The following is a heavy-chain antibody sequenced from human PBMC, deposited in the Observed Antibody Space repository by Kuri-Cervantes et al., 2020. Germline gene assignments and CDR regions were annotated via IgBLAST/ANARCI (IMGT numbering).Heavy chain of an antibody. CDR2: IIPIFGTA. D-gene: IGHD6-6*01. Sequence: SVNVTCKASGYTFPSYGISWVRQAPGQGLEWMGGIIPIFGTANYAQKFQGRATITADESTITAYMALSSLRSEDTAVYYCALDGGSSSGSGNYYFDYWGQGTLVTVSS. CDR3: ALDGGSSSGSGNYYFDY. CDR1: GYTFPSYG. J-gene: IGHJ4*02. V-gene: IGHV1-69*13.